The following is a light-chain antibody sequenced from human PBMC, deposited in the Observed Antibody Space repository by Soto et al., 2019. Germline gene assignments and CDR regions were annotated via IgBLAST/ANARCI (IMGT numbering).Light chain of an antibody. Sequence: KVLTLTPATLAVSPGDWVTVSSRASQSVDSNLAWYQQKPGQTPRLLIYGASTRPTGIPARFSGSGSGTEFTLTIISLQSEDSAVYYCQQYNDWPLTFGGGTKVDIK. V-gene: IGKV3D-15*01. CDR1: QSVDSN. CDR3: QQYNDWPLT. CDR2: GAS. J-gene: IGKJ4*01.